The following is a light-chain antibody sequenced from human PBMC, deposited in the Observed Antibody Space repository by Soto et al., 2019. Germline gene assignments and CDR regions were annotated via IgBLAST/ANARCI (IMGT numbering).Light chain of an antibody. CDR3: SSHGGIKNVV. CDR2: RDN. Sequence: QSVLTQPPSASATPGQRVTISCSGSTSNIEKFYVYWYQQLPGTAPKLLVYRDNQRPSGVPDRFSGSKSGTSASLTVSGLQAEDEADYYCSSHGGIKNVVFGGGTKVTVL. J-gene: IGLJ2*01. V-gene: IGLV1-47*01. CDR1: TSNIEKFY.